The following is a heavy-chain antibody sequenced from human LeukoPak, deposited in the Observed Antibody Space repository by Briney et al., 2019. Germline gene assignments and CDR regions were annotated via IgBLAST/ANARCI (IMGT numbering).Heavy chain of an antibody. CDR3: AREDKAALNSGSYFSFDW. CDR1: GFSFTSYG. J-gene: IGHJ4*02. D-gene: IGHD1-26*01. CDR2: LWHDGSKK. Sequence: GRSLRLSCATSGFSFTSYGMHWVRQAPGKGLEWVAVLWHDGSKKYYADSVKGRFTISRDNSKNTLYVQMNSLRAEDTAVYYCAREDKAALNSGSYFSFDWWGQGTLVTVSS. V-gene: IGHV3-33*01.